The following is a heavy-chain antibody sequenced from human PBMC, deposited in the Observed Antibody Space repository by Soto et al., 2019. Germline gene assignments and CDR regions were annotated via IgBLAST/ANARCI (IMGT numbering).Heavy chain of an antibody. CDR1: GFTFSSYG. CDR2: IWYDGSNK. J-gene: IGHJ6*02. Sequence: PGGSLRLSCAASGFTFSSYGMHWVRQAPGKGLEWVAVIWYDGSNKYYADSVKGRFTISRDNSKNTLYLQMNSLRAEDTAVYYCAREMPSYGGNDNYGMDVWGQGTTVTVSS. V-gene: IGHV3-33*01. CDR3: AREMPSYGGNDNYGMDV. D-gene: IGHD4-17*01.